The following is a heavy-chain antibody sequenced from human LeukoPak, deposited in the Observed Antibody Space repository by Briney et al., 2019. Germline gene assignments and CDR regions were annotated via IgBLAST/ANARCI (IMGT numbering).Heavy chain of an antibody. V-gene: IGHV3-64*02. CDR1: GFTFSSYA. CDR2: ISSNGGST. CDR3: ARGLERHYYYYGMDV. J-gene: IGHJ6*02. D-gene: IGHD1-1*01. Sequence: PGGSLRLSCAASGFTFSSYAVHWVRQAPGKGLEYVSAISSNGGSTYYADSVKGRFTISRDNSKNTLYLQMGSLRVEDMAVYYCARGLERHYYYYGMDVWGQGTTVTVSS.